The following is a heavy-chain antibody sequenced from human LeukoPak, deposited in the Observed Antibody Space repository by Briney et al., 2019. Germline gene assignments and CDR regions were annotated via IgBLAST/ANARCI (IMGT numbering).Heavy chain of an antibody. CDR3: ASFGSGSYYNYYYYMDV. CDR1: GGTFSSYA. D-gene: IGHD3-10*01. CDR2: IIPIFGTA. Sequence: SVKVSCKASGGTFSSYAVSWVRQAPGQGLEWMGRIIPIFGTANYAQKFQGRVTITTDESTSTAYMELSSLRSEDTAVYYCASFGSGSYYNYYYYMDVWGKGTTVTVSS. V-gene: IGHV1-69*05. J-gene: IGHJ6*03.